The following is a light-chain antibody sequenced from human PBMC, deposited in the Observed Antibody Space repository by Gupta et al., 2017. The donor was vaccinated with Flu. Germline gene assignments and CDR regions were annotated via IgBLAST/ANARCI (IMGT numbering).Light chain of an antibody. V-gene: IGLV1-47*01. J-gene: IGLJ2*01. Sequence: QSVLPPPPSPSGTPGPRVTIPGSESSSNIGNIFVYWYQQLPGTAPKLLIYRNNQRPSGVPARISGSKSGTSASLAISGLRSEDEADYYCATWNNNLSSWVFGGGTKLTVL. CDR2: RNN. CDR3: ATWNNNLSSWV. CDR1: SSNIGNIF.